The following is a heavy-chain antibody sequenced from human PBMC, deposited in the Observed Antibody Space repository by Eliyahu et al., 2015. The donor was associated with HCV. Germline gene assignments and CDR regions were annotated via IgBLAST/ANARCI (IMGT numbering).Heavy chain of an antibody. CDR3: AREGGDYCNSGNCFLLY. V-gene: IGHV1-69*01. J-gene: IGHJ4*02. D-gene: IGHD2-15*01. Sequence: QVQLVQSGAEVKKPGSSVRVSCKASGGIFNKYSISWVRQAPGQGLEWMGGIIPLFGTPNYAQKFHNRVTITADESTRTVYMDLSSLKSEDTAIYYCAREGGDYCNSGNCFLLYWGQGTLVTVSS. CDR1: GGIFNKYS. CDR2: IIPLFGTP.